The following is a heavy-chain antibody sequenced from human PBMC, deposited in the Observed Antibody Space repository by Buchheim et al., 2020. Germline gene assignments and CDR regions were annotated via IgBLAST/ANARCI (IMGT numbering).Heavy chain of an antibody. CDR3: ARDQDFWSGYYSYGMDV. CDR1: GGSVSSGSYY. D-gene: IGHD3-3*01. Sequence: QVQLQESGPGLVKPSETLSLTYTVSGGSVSSGSYYWSWIRQPPGKGLEWIGYIYYSGSTNYNPSLKSRVTISVDTSKNQFSLKLSSVTAADTAVYYCARDQDFWSGYYSYGMDVWGQGTT. J-gene: IGHJ6*02. V-gene: IGHV4-61*01. CDR2: IYYSGST.